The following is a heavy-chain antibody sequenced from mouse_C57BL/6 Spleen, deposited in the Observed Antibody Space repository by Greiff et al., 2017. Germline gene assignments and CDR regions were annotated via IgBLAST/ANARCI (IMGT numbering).Heavy chain of an antibody. CDR2: ISSGSSTI. J-gene: IGHJ2*01. CDR3: ARNLDYNDSRYYFDY. D-gene: IGHD1-1*01. CDR1: GFTFSDYG. V-gene: IGHV5-17*01. Sequence: EVKLVESGGGLVKPGGSLKLSCAASGFTFSDYGMHWVRQAPEKGLEWVAYISSGSSTIYYADTVKGRFTISRDNAKNTLFLQMTSLRSEDTAMYYCARNLDYNDSRYYFDYWGQGTTLTVSS.